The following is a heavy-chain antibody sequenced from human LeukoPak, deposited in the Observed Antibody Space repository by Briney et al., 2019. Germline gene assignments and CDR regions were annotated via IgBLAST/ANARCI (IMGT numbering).Heavy chain of an antibody. CDR2: MNPKSGDT. Sequence: ASXXXSCKASGYIFIDYEINWVRQASGQGLEWMGWMNPKSGDTGYEQKFQGRVTLTRDSSISTVYMELSSLRSEDTALYYCTRGRYMDVWGKGTTVTVSS. CDR1: GYIFIDYE. V-gene: IGHV1-8*03. J-gene: IGHJ6*03. CDR3: TRGRYMDV.